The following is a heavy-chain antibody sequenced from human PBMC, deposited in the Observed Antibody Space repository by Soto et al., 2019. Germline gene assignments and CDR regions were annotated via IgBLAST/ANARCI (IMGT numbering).Heavy chain of an antibody. J-gene: IGHJ6*03. CDR3: AGSKVWLHLGELSRYYYYMDV. Sequence: SETLSLTCTVSGGSISSYYWSWIRQPPGKGLEWIGYIYYSGSTNYNPSLKSRVTISVDTSKNQFSLKLSSVTAADTAVYYCAGSKVWLHLGELSRYYYYMDVWGKGTTVTVSS. CDR2: IYYSGST. CDR1: GGSISSYY. V-gene: IGHV4-59*08. D-gene: IGHD3-16*02.